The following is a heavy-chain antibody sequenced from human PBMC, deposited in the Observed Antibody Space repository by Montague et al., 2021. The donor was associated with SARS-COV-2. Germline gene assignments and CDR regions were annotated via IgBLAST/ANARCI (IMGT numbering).Heavy chain of an antibody. J-gene: IGHJ5*02. V-gene: IGHV4-61*02. CDR2: IYASGST. Sequence: TLSLTCTVSGGYISTGCYYWSRIRHAAGRGMVWIGRIYASGSTKPNPSLQRRVTISATTSKNLFSLMVSSVTAATTSVYYCARDLSSSWSYWFDPWGQGTLVTASS. D-gene: IGHD6-13*01. CDR3: ARDLSSSWSYWFDP. CDR1: GGYISTGCYY.